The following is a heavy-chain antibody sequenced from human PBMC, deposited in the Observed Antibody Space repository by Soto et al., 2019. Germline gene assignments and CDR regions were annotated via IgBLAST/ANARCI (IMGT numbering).Heavy chain of an antibody. CDR3: ARGLTVTTSYGDKNWFDP. D-gene: IGHD4-17*01. J-gene: IGHJ5*02. Sequence: NPSETLSLTCTVSGGSISSYYWSWIRQPPGKGLEWIGYIYYSGSTNYNPSLKSRVTISVDASKNQFSLKLSSVTAADTAVYYCARGLTVTTSYGDKNWFDPWGQGTLVTVSS. V-gene: IGHV4-59*01. CDR2: IYYSGST. CDR1: GGSISSYY.